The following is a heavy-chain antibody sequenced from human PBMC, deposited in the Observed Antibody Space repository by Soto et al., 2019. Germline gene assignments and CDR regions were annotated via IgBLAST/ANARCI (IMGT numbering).Heavy chain of an antibody. Sequence: QVQLVESGGGVVQPGRSLRLSCAASGFTFSSYGMHWVRQAPGKGLEWVAVISYDGSNKYYADSVKGRFTISRDNSKNALYLKMTGRGAEDRVVYYCATFSLWSGEPQHYAYVRAVWGQGTTVTVSS. J-gene: IGHJ6*02. D-gene: IGHD3-10*01. V-gene: IGHV3-30*03. CDR3: ATFSLWSGEPQHYAYVRAV. CDR2: ISYDGSNK. CDR1: GFTFSSYG.